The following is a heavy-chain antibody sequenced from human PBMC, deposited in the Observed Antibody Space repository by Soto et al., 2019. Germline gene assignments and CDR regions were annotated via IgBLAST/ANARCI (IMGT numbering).Heavy chain of an antibody. J-gene: IGHJ3*02. D-gene: IGHD3-10*01. CDR3: ARDTLLWFGELSSRKTHDAFDI. CDR1: GFTFSSYS. V-gene: IGHV3-21*01. Sequence: PGGSLRLSCAASGFTFSSYSMNWVRQAPWKGLEWVSSISSSSSYIYYADSVKGRFTISRDNAKNSLYLQMNSLRAEDTAVYYCARDTLLWFGELSSRKTHDAFDIWGQGTMVTVSS. CDR2: ISSSSSYI.